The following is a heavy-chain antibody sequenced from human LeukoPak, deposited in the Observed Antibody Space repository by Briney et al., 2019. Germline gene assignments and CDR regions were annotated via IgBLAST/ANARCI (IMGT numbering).Heavy chain of an antibody. CDR3: ATKYSGSYFNAFDI. V-gene: IGHV1-46*01. Sequence: ASVKVSCKASGDTFSSYYMHWVRQAPGQGLEWMGIITPSGDSTNYAQKFQGRVTMTEDTSTDTAYMELSSLRSEDTAVYYCATKYSGSYFNAFDIWGQGTMVTVSS. D-gene: IGHD1-26*01. J-gene: IGHJ3*02. CDR1: GDTFSSYY. CDR2: ITPSGDST.